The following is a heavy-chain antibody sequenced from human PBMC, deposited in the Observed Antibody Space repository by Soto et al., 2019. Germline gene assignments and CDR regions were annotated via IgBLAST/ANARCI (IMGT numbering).Heavy chain of an antibody. V-gene: IGHV1-2*02. CDR2: INPATGAA. CDR3: ARGGGVGVAGSAAFDM. J-gene: IGHJ3*02. Sequence: QLHLVQSGAVVKKPGASVTVSCSASGYPVTAYYMHWVRQAPGRGLEWMGGINPATGAAKYTQTFQGRVPMPRDTSTGTVFMELSGLTSEAPAVFYCARGGGVGVAGSAAFDMWGQGTLVTVSS. D-gene: IGHD3-3*01. CDR1: GYPVTAYY.